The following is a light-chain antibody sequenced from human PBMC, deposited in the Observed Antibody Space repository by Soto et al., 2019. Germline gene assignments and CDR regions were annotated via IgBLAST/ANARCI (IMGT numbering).Light chain of an antibody. CDR1: SSDVGGYNY. CDR2: DVS. V-gene: IGLV2-14*01. CDR3: SSYTSSSTPLYV. J-gene: IGLJ1*01. Sequence: QSVLTQPGSVSGSPGQSITISCPGTSSDVGGYNYVSWYQQHPGKAPKLMIYDVSNRPSGVSNRFSGSKSGNTASLTISGLQAEDEADYYCSSYTSSSTPLYVFGTGTKVTVL.